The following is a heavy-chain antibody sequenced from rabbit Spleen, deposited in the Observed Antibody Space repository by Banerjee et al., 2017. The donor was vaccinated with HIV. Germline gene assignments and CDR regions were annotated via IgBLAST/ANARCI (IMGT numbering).Heavy chain of an antibody. D-gene: IGHD4-1*01. J-gene: IGHJ3*01. V-gene: IGHV1S40*01. CDR2: IDGSSSGFT. Sequence: QSLEESGGDLVKPGASLTLTCTASGFSFSSSDYMCWVRQAPGKGLEWISCIDGSSSGFTYFATWAKGRFAISKTSSTTVTLQMTRLTAADTATYFCARDLDGVIGWNFGWWGQGTLVTVS. CDR3: ARDLDGVIGWNFGW. CDR1: GFSFSSSDY.